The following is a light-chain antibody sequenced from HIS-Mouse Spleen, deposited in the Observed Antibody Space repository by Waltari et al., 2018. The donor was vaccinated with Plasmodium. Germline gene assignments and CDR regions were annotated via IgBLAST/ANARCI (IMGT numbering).Light chain of an antibody. CDR1: RRAVGSYNL. Sequence: QSALTQPASVSGSPGQSITISCTGARRAVGSYNLVSCYQQHPGKPPELMIYWGSKRPSGVSNRFSGSKSGNPASLTISGLQAEDEADYYCCSYAGSSTFVVFGGGTKLTVL. CDR2: WGS. V-gene: IGLV2-23*03. J-gene: IGLJ2*01. CDR3: CSYAGSSTFVV.